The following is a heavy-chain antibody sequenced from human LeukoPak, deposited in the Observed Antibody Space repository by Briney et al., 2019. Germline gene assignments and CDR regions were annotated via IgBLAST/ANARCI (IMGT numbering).Heavy chain of an antibody. CDR1: GFTFSSYA. Sequence: GGSLRLSCAASGFTFSSYAMHWVRQAPGKGLEWVAVISYDGSNKYYADSVKGRFTISRDNSKNTLYLQMNSLRAEGTAVYYCARGGIAAAVRVWFDPWGQGTLVTVSS. J-gene: IGHJ5*02. CDR2: ISYDGSNK. D-gene: IGHD6-13*01. V-gene: IGHV3-30*04. CDR3: ARGGIAAAVRVWFDP.